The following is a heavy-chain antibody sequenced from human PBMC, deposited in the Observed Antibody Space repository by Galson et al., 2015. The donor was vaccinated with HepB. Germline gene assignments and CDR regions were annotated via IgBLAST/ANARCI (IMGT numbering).Heavy chain of an antibody. CDR1: GFPFSSYA. Sequence: LRLSCAASGFPFSSYAMSWVRQAPGKGLEWVSAISGSGGSTYYADSVKGRFTISRDNSKNTLYLQMNSLRAEDTAVYYCAKDSGLPMGGPVYFWGQGTLVTVSS. D-gene: IGHD1-26*01. J-gene: IGHJ4*02. CDR2: ISGSGGST. CDR3: AKDSGLPMGGPVYF. V-gene: IGHV3-23*01.